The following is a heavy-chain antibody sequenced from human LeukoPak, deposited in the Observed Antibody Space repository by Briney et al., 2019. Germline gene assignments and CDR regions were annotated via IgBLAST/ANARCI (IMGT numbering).Heavy chain of an antibody. CDR2: ISWNSGSI. J-gene: IGHJ1*01. Sequence: GGSLRLSCATSGFTFSDHIMDWVRQAPGKGLEWVSGISWNSGSIGYADSVKGRFTISRDNAKNSLYLQMNSLRAEDTALYYCAKDLQYYYDSSGWFQHWGQGTLVTVSS. CDR1: GFTFSDHI. CDR3: AKDLQYYYDSSGWFQH. D-gene: IGHD3-22*01. V-gene: IGHV3-9*01.